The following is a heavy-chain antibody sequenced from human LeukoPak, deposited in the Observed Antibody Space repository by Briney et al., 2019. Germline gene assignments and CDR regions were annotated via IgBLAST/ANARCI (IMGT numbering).Heavy chain of an antibody. CDR3: ARTPGKTGP. Sequence: ASVTVSCKASGGTFSSYAISWVRQAPGRGLERMGRIIPILGIANYAQKFQGRVTITADKSTSTAYMELSSLRSEDTAVYYCARTPGKTGPWGQGTLVTVSS. V-gene: IGHV1-69*04. CDR1: GGTFSSYA. D-gene: IGHD3-9*01. J-gene: IGHJ4*02. CDR2: IIPILGIA.